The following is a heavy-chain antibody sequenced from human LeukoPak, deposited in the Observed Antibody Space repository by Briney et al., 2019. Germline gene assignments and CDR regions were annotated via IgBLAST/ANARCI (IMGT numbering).Heavy chain of an antibody. CDR3: VPSANYYYFDY. V-gene: IGHV1-2*02. CDR1: GYTFTNYY. J-gene: IGHJ4*02. D-gene: IGHD1-26*01. Sequence: ASVKVSCKASGYTFTNYYMHWVRQAPGLGFEWMGWINPKSGGTSYPQRFQGRLTMTRDTSISTAYMELSRLRSDDTAVYYCVPSANYYYFDYWGQGTLVTVSS. CDR2: INPKSGGT.